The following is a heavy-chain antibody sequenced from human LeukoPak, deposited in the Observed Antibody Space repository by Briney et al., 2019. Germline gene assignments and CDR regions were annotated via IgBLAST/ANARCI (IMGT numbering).Heavy chain of an antibody. CDR2: ISAYNGNT. CDR1: GYTFTSYG. Sequence: GASVKVSCKASGYTFTSYGISWVRQAPGQGLEWMGWISAYNGNTNYAQKLQGRVTMTRDTSISTAYMELSRLRSDDTAVYYCARVPFGEDYMDVWGKGTTVTVSS. V-gene: IGHV1-18*01. CDR3: ARVPFGEDYMDV. J-gene: IGHJ6*03. D-gene: IGHD3-10*01.